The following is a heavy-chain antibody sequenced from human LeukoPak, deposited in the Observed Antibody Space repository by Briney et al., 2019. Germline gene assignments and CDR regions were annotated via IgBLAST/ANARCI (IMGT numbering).Heavy chain of an antibody. CDR2: IFIIGST. V-gene: IGHV4-4*07. CDR1: GGSISSYY. D-gene: IGHD5-18*01. Sequence: PSETLSLTCTVSGGSISSYYWSWIRQPAGKGLECIGRIFIIGSTNDTPSLKSRVTMSVDTSKTQCSLKLSSVTAADTAVYYCARVVDTALDYWGQGTLVTVSS. CDR3: ARVVDTALDY. J-gene: IGHJ4*02.